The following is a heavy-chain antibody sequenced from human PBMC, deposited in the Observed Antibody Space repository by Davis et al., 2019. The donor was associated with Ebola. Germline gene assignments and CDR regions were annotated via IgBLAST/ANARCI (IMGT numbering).Heavy chain of an antibody. D-gene: IGHD3-10*01. J-gene: IGHJ5*02. Sequence: ASVKVSCKASGYTFTGYYMHWVRQAPGQGLEWMGWINPNSGGTNYAQKFQGWVTMTRDTSISTAYMELSRLRSDDTAVYYCARVRHPWQPIDFDPWGQGTLVTVSS. V-gene: IGHV1-2*04. CDR1: GYTFTGYY. CDR2: INPNSGGT. CDR3: ARVRHPWQPIDFDP.